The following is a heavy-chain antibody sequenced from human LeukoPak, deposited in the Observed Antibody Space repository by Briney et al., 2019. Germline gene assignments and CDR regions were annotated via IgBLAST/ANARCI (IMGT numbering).Heavy chain of an antibody. CDR2: IYSGGST. V-gene: IGHV3-NL1*01. D-gene: IGHD2-2*03. CDR1: GFTINGYG. CDR3: ARDGYCSSTSCPAHAFDI. Sequence: SGGSLRLSCAASGFTINGYGMHWVRQAPGKGLEWVSVIYSGGSTYYADSVKGRFTISRDNSKNTLYLQMNSLRAEDTAVYYCARDGYCSSTSCPAHAFDIWGQGTMVTVSS. J-gene: IGHJ3*02.